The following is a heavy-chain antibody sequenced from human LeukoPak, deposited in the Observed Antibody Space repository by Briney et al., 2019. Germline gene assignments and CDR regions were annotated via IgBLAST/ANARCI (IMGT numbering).Heavy chain of an antibody. CDR3: ARGEEYYYGSGSLSAFDY. Sequence: ASVKVSCKASCYTFTSYGISWVRQAPGQGLEWLGWISAYNGNTNYAQKLQGRVTMTTDTSTSTAYMELRSLRSDDTAVYYCARGEEYYYGSGSLSAFDYWGQGTLVTVCS. V-gene: IGHV1-18*01. J-gene: IGHJ4*02. CDR2: ISAYNGNT. D-gene: IGHD3-10*01. CDR1: CYTFTSYG.